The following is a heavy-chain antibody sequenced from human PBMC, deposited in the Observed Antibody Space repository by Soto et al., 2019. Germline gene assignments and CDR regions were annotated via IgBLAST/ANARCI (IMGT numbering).Heavy chain of an antibody. CDR3: AKGAGKIAAAAMDA. J-gene: IGHJ6*02. D-gene: IGHD6-13*01. V-gene: IGHV3-23*01. CDR2: ISGSGGST. Sequence: XGSLRLSCAASGFTFSSYAMSWVRQAPGKGLEWVSAISGSGGSTYYADSAKGRFTISRDNSKNTLYLQMNSLRAEDTAVYYCAKGAGKIAAAAMDAWGQGTTVTVSS. CDR1: GFTFSSYA.